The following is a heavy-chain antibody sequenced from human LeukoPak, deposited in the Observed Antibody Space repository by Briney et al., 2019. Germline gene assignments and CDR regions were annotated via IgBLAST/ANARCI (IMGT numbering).Heavy chain of an antibody. CDR2: ISSSSSYI. Sequence: AGGSLRLSCAASGFTFSSYSMNWVRQAPGKGLEWVSSISSSSSYIYYADSVKGRFTISRDNAKNSLYLQMNSLRAEDTAVYYCASFFTSVSGEGRLWLYYGMDVWGQGTTVTVSS. CDR3: ASFFTSVSGEGRLWLYYGMDV. CDR1: GFTFSSYS. D-gene: IGHD5-18*01. J-gene: IGHJ6*02. V-gene: IGHV3-21*01.